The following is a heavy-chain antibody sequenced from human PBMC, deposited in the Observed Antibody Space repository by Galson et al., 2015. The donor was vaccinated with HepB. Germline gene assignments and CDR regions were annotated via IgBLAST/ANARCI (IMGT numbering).Heavy chain of an antibody. CDR3: AREKIDLLPSYYYYGMDV. D-gene: IGHD3-22*01. V-gene: IGHV3-7*01. J-gene: IGHJ6*02. CDR2: IKQDGSEK. CDR1: GFTFSSYW. Sequence: SLRLSCAASGFTFSSYWMSWVRQAPGKGLEWVANIKQDGSEKYYVDSVKGRFTISRDNAKNSLYLQMNSLRAEDTAVYYCAREKIDLLPSYYYYGMDVWGQGTTVTVSS.